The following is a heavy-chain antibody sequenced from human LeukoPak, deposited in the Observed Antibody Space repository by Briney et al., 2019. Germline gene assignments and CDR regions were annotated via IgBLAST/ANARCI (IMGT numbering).Heavy chain of an antibody. Sequence: GGSLRLSCAASGFTFSSYAMSWVRQAPGKGLEWVSSISATGSYIYYADSVKGRFTISRDNAKNSLYLQMNSLTAEDTAVYHCARTAAGYYYYMDVWGNGTTVTVSS. CDR2: ISATGSYI. CDR3: ARTAAGYYYYMDV. J-gene: IGHJ6*03. D-gene: IGHD6-13*01. V-gene: IGHV3-21*01. CDR1: GFTFSSYA.